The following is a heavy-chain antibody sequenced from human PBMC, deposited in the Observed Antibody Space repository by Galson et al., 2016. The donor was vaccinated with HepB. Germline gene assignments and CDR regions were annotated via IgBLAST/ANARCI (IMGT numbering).Heavy chain of an antibody. J-gene: IGHJ4*02. V-gene: IGHV3-33*01. CDR2: MSYDGKNE. D-gene: IGHD5-24*01. Sequence: SLRLSCAASGFGFSDFAMHWVRQAPGKGLEWLALMSYDGKNEVYRDSVKGRFSISRDNPTNTLYLQLSSLRAEDTAIYYCARGTREFDFWGQGTLVTVSS. CDR1: GFGFSDFA. CDR3: ARGTREFDF.